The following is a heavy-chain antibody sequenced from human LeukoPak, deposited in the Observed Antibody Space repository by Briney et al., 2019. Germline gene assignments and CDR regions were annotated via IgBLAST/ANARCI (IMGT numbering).Heavy chain of an antibody. CDR2: ISSSGSTR. D-gene: IGHD6-13*01. V-gene: IGHV3-48*03. J-gene: IGHJ4*02. CDR3: ARARYSSSWYVYY. Sequence: GGSLRLSCAASGFTYSSYEMTWVRQAPGKGLEWLSYISSSGSTRYYADSVKGRFTISRDNAKNSLYLQMNSLRAEDTAVYYCARARYSSSWYVYYWGQGTLVTVSS. CDR1: GFTYSSYE.